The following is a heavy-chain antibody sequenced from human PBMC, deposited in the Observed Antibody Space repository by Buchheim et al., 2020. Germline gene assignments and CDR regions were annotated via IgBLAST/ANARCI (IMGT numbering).Heavy chain of an antibody. CDR2: IYSGGST. CDR1: GFTVSSNY. D-gene: IGHD3-22*01. V-gene: IGHV3-66*01. CDR3: ASEGYYYDSSGYNKFDD. J-gene: IGHJ4*02. Sequence: EVQLVESGGGLVQPGGSLRLSCAASGFTVSSNYMSWVRQAPGKGLEWVSVIYSGGSTYYADSVKGRFTISRDHYKNTLYLQMNSLRAEDTAVYYCASEGYYYDSSGYNKFDDWGQGTL.